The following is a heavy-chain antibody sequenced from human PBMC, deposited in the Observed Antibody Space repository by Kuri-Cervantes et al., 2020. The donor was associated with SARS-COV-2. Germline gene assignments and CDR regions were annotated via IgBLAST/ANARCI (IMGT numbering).Heavy chain of an antibody. CDR1: GYTLSSYG. J-gene: IGHJ3*02. CDR2: IRYDGSNK. V-gene: IGHV3-30*02. Sequence: GESLKISCAASGYTLSSYGMHWVRQAPGTGLEWVAFIRYDGSNKYYADSVKGRFTISRDNSKNTLYLQMNSLRAEDTAVYYCAKEGGSSPATGAFDIWGQGTMVTVSS. CDR3: AKEGGSSPATGAFDI. D-gene: IGHD6-6*01.